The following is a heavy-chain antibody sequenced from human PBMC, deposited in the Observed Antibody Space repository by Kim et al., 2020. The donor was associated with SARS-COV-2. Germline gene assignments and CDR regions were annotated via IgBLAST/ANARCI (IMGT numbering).Heavy chain of an antibody. V-gene: IGHV3-33*01. Sequence: GGSLRLSCAASGFTFSSYGMHWVRQAPGKGLEWVAVIWYDGSNKYYADSVKGRFTISRDNSKNTLYLQMNSLRAEDTAVYYCARMGIAARQFDYWGQGTLVTVSS. CDR3: ARMGIAARQFDY. CDR1: GFTFSSYG. D-gene: IGHD6-6*01. J-gene: IGHJ4*02. CDR2: IWYDGSNK.